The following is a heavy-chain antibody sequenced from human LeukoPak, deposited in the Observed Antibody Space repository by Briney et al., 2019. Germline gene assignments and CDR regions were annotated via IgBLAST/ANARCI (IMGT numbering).Heavy chain of an antibody. J-gene: IGHJ6*03. D-gene: IGHD5-12*01. CDR2: INPNSGNT. Sequence: GASVKVSCKASGYTFTSYDINWVRQATGQGLEWMGWINPNSGNTGYARKLQGRVTMTRNTSISTAYMELSSLRSEDTAVYYCARGDGIVDTTYNYYMDVWGKGTTVTVSS. V-gene: IGHV1-8*01. CDR1: GYTFTSYD. CDR3: ARGDGIVDTTYNYYMDV.